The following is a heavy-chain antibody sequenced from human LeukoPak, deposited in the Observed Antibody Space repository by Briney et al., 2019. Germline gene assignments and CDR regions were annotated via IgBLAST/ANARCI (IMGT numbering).Heavy chain of an antibody. CDR1: GYTFTSHG. CDR2: ISTYNGNT. CDR3: ARMQKDKDYYYGMDV. V-gene: IGHV1-18*04. J-gene: IGHJ6*04. Sequence: ASVKVSCKASGYTFTSHGISWVRQAPGQGLEWMGWISTYNGNTNYAQKLQGRVTMTTDTSTCTAYMELRSLRSDDTAVYYCARMQKDKDYYYGMDVWGKGTTVTVSS.